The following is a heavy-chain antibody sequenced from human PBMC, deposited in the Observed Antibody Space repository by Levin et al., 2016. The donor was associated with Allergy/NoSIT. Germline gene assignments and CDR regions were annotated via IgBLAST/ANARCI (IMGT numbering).Heavy chain of an antibody. J-gene: IGHJ4*02. Sequence: WIRQPPGKGLEWVSAISGSGGSTYYADSVKGRFTISRDNSKNTLYLQMNSLRAEDTAVYYCAKDVGWLPHHYYFDYRGQGTLVTVSS. V-gene: IGHV3-23*01. CDR3: AKDVGWLPHHYYFDY. CDR2: ISGSGGST. D-gene: IGHD5-24*01.